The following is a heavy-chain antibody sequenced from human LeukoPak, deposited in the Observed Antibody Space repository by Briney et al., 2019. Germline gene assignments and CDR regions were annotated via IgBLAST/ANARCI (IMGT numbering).Heavy chain of an antibody. V-gene: IGHV4-34*01. CDR2: INHSGST. D-gene: IGHD6-13*01. J-gene: IGHJ4*02. CDR1: GGSFSGYY. CDR3: AREGGIAAAVLYYFDY. Sequence: SETLSLTCAVYGGSFSGYYWSWIRQPPGKGLEWIGEINHSGSTNYNPSLKRRVTISVDTSKNQFSLKLSSVTAADTAVYYCAREGGIAAAVLYYFDYWGQGTLVTVSS.